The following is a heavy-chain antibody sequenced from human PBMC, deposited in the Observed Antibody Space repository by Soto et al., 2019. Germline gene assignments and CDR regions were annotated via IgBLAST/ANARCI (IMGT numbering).Heavy chain of an antibody. J-gene: IGHJ4*02. Sequence: PGGSLRLSCAASGFTFSSYGMHWVRQAPGKGLEWVAVISYDGSNKYYADSVKGRFTISRDNSKNTLYLQMNSLRAEDTAVYYCAKASDSGSPLIDYWGQGTLVTVSS. CDR1: GFTFSSYG. V-gene: IGHV3-30*18. CDR2: ISYDGSNK. CDR3: AKASDSGSPLIDY. D-gene: IGHD3-10*01.